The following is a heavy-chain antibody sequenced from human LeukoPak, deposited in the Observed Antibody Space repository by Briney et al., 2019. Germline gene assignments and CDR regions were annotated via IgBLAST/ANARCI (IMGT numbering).Heavy chain of an antibody. CDR3: ARELLSGDPSIGN. D-gene: IGHD7-27*01. CDR2: IYHSGST. J-gene: IGHJ4*02. V-gene: IGHV4-38-2*02. CDR1: GYSISNGYY. Sequence: SETLSLTCTVSGYSISNGYYWGWIRQPPGKGLEWIGNIYHSGSTYYNPSLKSRVAISVDTSKNQFSLKLSSVTAADTAVYYCARELLSGDPSIGNWGQGTLVTVSS.